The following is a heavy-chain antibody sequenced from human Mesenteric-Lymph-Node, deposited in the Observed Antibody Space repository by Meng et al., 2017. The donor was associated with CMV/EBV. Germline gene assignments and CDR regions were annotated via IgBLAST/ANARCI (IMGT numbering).Heavy chain of an antibody. Sequence: GESLKISCAASGFTFDDYTMHWVRQAPGKGLEWVSSIGTDGGTTYYPDSVQGRFTISRDNSKNTLYLQMNSLRAEDTAVYYCAKDREERWDVFDYWGQGTLVTVSS. D-gene: IGHD5-24*01. J-gene: IGHJ4*02. CDR1: GFTFDDYT. V-gene: IGHV3-23*01. CDR2: IGTDGGTT. CDR3: AKDREERWDVFDY.